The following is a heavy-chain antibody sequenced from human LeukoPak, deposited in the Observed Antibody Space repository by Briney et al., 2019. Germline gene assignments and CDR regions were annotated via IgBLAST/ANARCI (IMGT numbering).Heavy chain of an antibody. V-gene: IGHV1-2*02. J-gene: IGHJ4*02. Sequence: ASVKVSCKASGYTFTGYYMHWVRQAPGQGLEWMGWINPNSGGTNYAQKFQGRVTMTRDTSISTAYMELSRLRSDDTAVYYCAKGAYDYIEIAYFDYWGQGSLVTVSS. CDR1: GYTFTGYY. D-gene: IGHD5-12*01. CDR3: AKGAYDYIEIAYFDY. CDR2: INPNSGGT.